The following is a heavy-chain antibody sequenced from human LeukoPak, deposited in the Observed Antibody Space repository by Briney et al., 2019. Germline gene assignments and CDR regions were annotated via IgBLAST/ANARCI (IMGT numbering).Heavy chain of an antibody. Sequence: SETLSLTCTVSGGSISSDYWSWIRQPPGKGLEWIGYIYYSGSTNYNPSLKSGVTISVDTSKNQFSLKLSTVTAADTAVYYCGKSAGLVHFDHWGQGTLVTVTS. J-gene: IGHJ4*02. CDR2: IYYSGST. CDR1: GGSISSDY. V-gene: IGHV4-59*01. CDR3: GKSAGLVHFDH. D-gene: IGHD6-13*01.